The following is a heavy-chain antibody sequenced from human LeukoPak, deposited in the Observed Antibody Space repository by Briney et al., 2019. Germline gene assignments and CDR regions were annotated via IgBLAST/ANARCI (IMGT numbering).Heavy chain of an antibody. D-gene: IGHD6-13*01. Sequence: GGSLRLSCAASGFIVSSNYMSWVRQTPGKGLEWVSVIHSGGTIYYAGSVKGRFTISRDNAKNSLYLQMNSLRAEDTAVYYCARARIAAAGTDAFDIWGQGTMVTVSS. J-gene: IGHJ3*02. V-gene: IGHV3-53*01. CDR1: GFIVSSNY. CDR2: IHSGGTI. CDR3: ARARIAAAGTDAFDI.